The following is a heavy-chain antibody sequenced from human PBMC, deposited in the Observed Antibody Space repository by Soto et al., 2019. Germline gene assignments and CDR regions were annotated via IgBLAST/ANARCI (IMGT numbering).Heavy chain of an antibody. V-gene: IGHV4-59*01. CDR1: AASFSKYY. CDR2: VYFNGNT. Sequence: SETLSLTCTVSAASFSKYYWTWIRQPPGKGLEWIGYVYFNGNTNYNPSLTRRVSISIDTSKNQISLTLNSVTAADTAVYYCASVTFGGVVLAHWGQGTLVTVSS. CDR3: ASVTFGGVVLAH. J-gene: IGHJ4*02. D-gene: IGHD3-16*01.